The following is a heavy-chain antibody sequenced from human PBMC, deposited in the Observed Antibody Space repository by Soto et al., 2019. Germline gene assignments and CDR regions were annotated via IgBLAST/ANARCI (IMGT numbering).Heavy chain of an antibody. V-gene: IGHV3-11*05. Sequence: QVQLVESGGGLVKPGGSLRLSCAVSGFTFSDYYMTWIRQAPGKGLEWVSYISSSTSHTTYADSVKGRFTISRDNAKNSLFLQMNSLRAEGTAVYYCARGRGAAADYFDFWGQGTLVTVSS. CDR3: ARGRGAAADYFDF. J-gene: IGHJ4*02. CDR2: ISSSTSHT. CDR1: GFTFSDYY. D-gene: IGHD6-13*01.